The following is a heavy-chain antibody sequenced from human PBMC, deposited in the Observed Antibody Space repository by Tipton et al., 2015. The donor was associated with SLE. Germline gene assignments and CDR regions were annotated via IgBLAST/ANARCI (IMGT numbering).Heavy chain of an antibody. V-gene: IGHV4-34*01. CDR3: ARVGVVTPFDY. Sequence: TLSLTCAVYGGSFSGYYWSWSRQPPGKGLEWIGSIYYSGSTYYNPSLKSRVTISVDTSKNQFSLKLSSVTAADTAVYYCARVGVVTPFDYWGQGTLVTVSS. D-gene: IGHD4-23*01. CDR1: GGSFSGYY. CDR2: IYYSGST. J-gene: IGHJ4*02.